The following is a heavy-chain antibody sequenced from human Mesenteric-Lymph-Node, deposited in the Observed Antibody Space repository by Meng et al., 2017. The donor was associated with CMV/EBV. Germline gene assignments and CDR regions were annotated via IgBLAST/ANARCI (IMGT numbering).Heavy chain of an antibody. V-gene: IGHV3-30*04. CDR2: ISYNGSNE. D-gene: IGHD3-3*01. CDR3: ARSRTIFTPFYFDY. CDR1: GFTFSSHA. J-gene: IGHJ4*02. Sequence: SGFTFSSHAMHWVRQAPGKGLEWVPIISYNGSNEYYADSVKGRFTISRDNSKNTLYLQMNNLRPEDTAVYYCARSRTIFTPFYFDYWGQGTLVTVSS.